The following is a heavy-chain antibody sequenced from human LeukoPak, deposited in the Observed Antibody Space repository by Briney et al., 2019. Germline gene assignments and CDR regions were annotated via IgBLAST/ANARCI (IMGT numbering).Heavy chain of an antibody. Sequence: ASVKVSCKASGGTFSSYAISWVRQTPGQGLEWMGRIIPILGIANYAQKFQGRVTITADKSTSTAYMELSSLRSEDTAVYYCARDKRYYYDSSGYYGLDYWGQGTLVTVSS. D-gene: IGHD3-22*01. V-gene: IGHV1-69*04. J-gene: IGHJ4*02. CDR1: GGTFSSYA. CDR3: ARDKRYYYDSSGYYGLDY. CDR2: IIPILGIA.